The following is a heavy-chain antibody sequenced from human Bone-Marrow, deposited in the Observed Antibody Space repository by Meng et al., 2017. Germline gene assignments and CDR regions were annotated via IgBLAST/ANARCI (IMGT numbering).Heavy chain of an antibody. Sequence: GESLKISCAASGFTFSSYSMNWVRQAPGKGLEWVSSISSSSSYIYYADAVKGRFTISRENAKNSLYLQMNSLRAEDTAVYYCARDGRGAYDILTGYYPGDYYYGMDVWGQGTTVTVSS. CDR2: ISSSSSYI. J-gene: IGHJ6*02. V-gene: IGHV3-21*01. CDR3: ARDGRGAYDILTGYYPGDYYYGMDV. D-gene: IGHD3-9*01. CDR1: GFTFSSYS.